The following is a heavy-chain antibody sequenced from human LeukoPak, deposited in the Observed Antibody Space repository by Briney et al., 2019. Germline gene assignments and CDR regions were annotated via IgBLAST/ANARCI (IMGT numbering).Heavy chain of an antibody. CDR1: GFTFSGFW. V-gene: IGHV3-7*01. CDR3: AGPSYSSSWSPFDY. CDR2: INSDGSEG. Sequence: GGSLRLSCAVSGFTFSGFWMSWSRQAPGKGLEWVASINSDGSEGYYADSVKGRFTISRDNSKNTLYLQMNSLRAEDTAVYYCAGPSYSSSWSPFDYWGQGTLVTVSS. D-gene: IGHD6-13*01. J-gene: IGHJ4*02.